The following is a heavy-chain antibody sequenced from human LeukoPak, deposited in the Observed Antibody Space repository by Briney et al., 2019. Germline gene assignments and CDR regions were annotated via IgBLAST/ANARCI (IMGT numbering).Heavy chain of an antibody. Sequence: PSETLSLTCAVSGGSISSGGYSWSWIRQPPGKGLEWIGYIYHSGSTYYNPSLKSRVTISVDRSKNQFSLKLSSVTAADTAVYYSARSQPPTVVSHWGQGTLVTVSS. V-gene: IGHV4-30-2*01. J-gene: IGHJ1*01. CDR3: ARSQPPTVVSH. CDR1: GGSISSGGYS. D-gene: IGHD4-23*01. CDR2: IYHSGST.